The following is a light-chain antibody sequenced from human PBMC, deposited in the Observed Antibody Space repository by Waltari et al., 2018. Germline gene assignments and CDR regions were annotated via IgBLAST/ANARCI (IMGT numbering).Light chain of an antibody. CDR1: QLGDKY. V-gene: IGLV3-1*01. CDR3: QAWDSSTVV. J-gene: IGLJ3*02. Sequence: SYELTQPPSVSVSPGQTATIPCSGDQLGDKYVCWYQKKPGQSPVVVIYQDNNRPSGIPERFSGSNSGNTATLTISGTQALDEADYYCQAWDSSTVVFGGGTKLTVL. CDR2: QDN.